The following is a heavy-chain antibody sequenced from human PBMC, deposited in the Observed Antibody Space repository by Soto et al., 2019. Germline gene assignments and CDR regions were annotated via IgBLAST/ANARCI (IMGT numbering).Heavy chain of an antibody. V-gene: IGHV3-33*01. D-gene: IGHD1-1*01. CDR3: VRGDNWNDEASDY. Sequence: QVQLVESGGGVVQPGRSLRLSCAASGFMFSNHGMHWVRQAPGKGLEWVAVIWSDGNNRYYADSVKGRFTISRDNSKKTVYLQRNSLRAEDTAVYYCVRGDNWNDEASDYWGQGTLVTVSS. CDR1: GFMFSNHG. CDR2: IWSDGNNR. J-gene: IGHJ4*02.